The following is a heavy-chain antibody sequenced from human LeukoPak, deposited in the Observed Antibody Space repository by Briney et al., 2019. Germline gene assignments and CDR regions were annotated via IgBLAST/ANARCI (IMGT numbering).Heavy chain of an antibody. V-gene: IGHV5-51*01. Sequence: GESLKISCRSSGFSFTTNWIGWVRQMPGKGLEWMGIFYPGDSNRRYSPSFQGQVTFSADKSITTAHLQWSSLKASDTAMYYCARREPATKSFDYWGQGTLVTVSS. CDR1: GFSFTTNW. J-gene: IGHJ4*02. CDR3: ARREPATKSFDY. D-gene: IGHD5-24*01. CDR2: FYPGDSNR.